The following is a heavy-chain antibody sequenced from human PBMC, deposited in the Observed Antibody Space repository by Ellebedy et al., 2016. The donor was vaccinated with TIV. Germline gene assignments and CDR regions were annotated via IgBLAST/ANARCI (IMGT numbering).Heavy chain of an antibody. D-gene: IGHD2-2*01. V-gene: IGHV1-18*01. CDR1: GYTFNSYS. Sequence: ASVKVSCKASGYTFNSYSISWVRQAPGQGPEWMGWISAYTGETRYSQKYQGRVTLTTDTSTTTAYMELSSLRSEDTAVYYCASSSTYTPTYLDSWGQGTLVTVSS. J-gene: IGHJ4*02. CDR2: ISAYTGET. CDR3: ASSSTYTPTYLDS.